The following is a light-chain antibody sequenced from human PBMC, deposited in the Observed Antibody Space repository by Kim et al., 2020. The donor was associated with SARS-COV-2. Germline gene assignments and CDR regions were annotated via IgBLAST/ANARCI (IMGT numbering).Light chain of an antibody. J-gene: IGKJ1*01. CDR1: QSVSSGY. CDR3: QQYGSSPPWT. Sequence: PVERAALSCRASQSVSSGYLAWYQQKPGQAPRLLIYGASSRATGIPDRFSGSGSGTDFTLTISRLEPEDFAVYYCQQYGSSPPWTFGQGTKVEIK. CDR2: GAS. V-gene: IGKV3-20*01.